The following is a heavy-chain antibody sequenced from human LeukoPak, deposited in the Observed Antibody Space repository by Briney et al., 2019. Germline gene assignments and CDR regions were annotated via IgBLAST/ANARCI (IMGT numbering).Heavy chain of an antibody. Sequence: PGGSLRLSCAASGFTFSSYSMNWVRQAPGKGLEWVSSISSSSSYIYYADSVKGRFTISRDNAKNSLYLQMNSLRAEDTAVYYCASDDYDILTGSTGGAFDIWGQGTMVTVSS. V-gene: IGHV3-21*01. D-gene: IGHD3-9*01. CDR3: ASDDYDILTGSTGGAFDI. CDR1: GFTFSSYS. CDR2: ISSSSSYI. J-gene: IGHJ3*02.